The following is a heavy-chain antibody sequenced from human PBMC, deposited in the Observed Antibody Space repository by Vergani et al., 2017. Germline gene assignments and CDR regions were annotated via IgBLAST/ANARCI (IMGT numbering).Heavy chain of an antibody. CDR3: ARARDYDFWSGYYGYYYYYMDV. V-gene: IGHV1-46*01. D-gene: IGHD3-3*01. CDR1: GYTFTSYY. J-gene: IGHJ6*03. Sequence: QVQLVQSGAEVKKPGSSVKVSCKASGYTFTSYYMHWVRQAPGQGLEWMGIINPSGGSTSYAQKFQGRVTMTRDTSTSTVYMELSSLRSEDTAVYYCARARDYDFWSGYYGYYYYYMDVWGKGTTVTVSS. CDR2: INPSGGST.